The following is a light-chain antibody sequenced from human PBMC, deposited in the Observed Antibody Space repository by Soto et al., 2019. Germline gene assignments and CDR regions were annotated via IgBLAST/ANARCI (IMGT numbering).Light chain of an antibody. CDR3: QTWGTGIVV. J-gene: IGLJ2*01. CDR1: SGHSSSA. Sequence: QSVLTQSPSASGSLGASVKLTCTLSSGHSSSAIAWHQQQPEKGPRYLMKLTSDGSHTKGDGIPDRFSGSSSGAERYLTISSLQSEDEADYYCQTWGTGIVVFGGGTQLTFL. CDR2: LTSDGSH. V-gene: IGLV4-69*01.